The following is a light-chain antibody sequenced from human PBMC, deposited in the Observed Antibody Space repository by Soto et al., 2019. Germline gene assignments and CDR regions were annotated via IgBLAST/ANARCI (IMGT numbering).Light chain of an antibody. CDR1: QSVSSN. J-gene: IGKJ2*01. CDR3: QQYNNWPHMYT. Sequence: EIVMTQSPATLSVSPGERATLSCRASQSVSSNLAWYQQKPGQAPRLLIYGASIRATGIPARFSGSGSGTEFTLTISSLQSEDFAVYYCQQYNNWPHMYTFGQGTKLEIK. V-gene: IGKV3D-15*01. CDR2: GAS.